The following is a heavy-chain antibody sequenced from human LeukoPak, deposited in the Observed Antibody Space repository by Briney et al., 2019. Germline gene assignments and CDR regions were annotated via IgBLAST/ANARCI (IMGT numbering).Heavy chain of an antibody. CDR1: GFTFSNYN. CDR2: ISSSSRAI. CDR3: ARAQAGGDSYYGSGTSPNIHY. V-gene: IGHV3-48*02. Sequence: GGSLRLSCAASGFTFSNYNMNWVRQAPGKGLEWVSYISSSSRAIYYADSVRGRFSISRDNAKNSLYLQMNSLRDEDTAVYYCARAQAGGDSYYGSGTSPNIHYWGQGTLVTVSS. J-gene: IGHJ4*02. D-gene: IGHD3-10*01.